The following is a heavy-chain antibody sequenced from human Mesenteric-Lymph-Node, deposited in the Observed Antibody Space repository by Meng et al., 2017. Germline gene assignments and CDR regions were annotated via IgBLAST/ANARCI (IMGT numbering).Heavy chain of an antibody. J-gene: IGHJ4*02. CDR1: GGSISSTSCY. CDR3: ARQIFEFGYGGNSPFDY. CDR2: IYYSGSN. V-gene: IGHV4-39*01. Sequence: QLQLQESGPGLVKPSETLSLTCTVSGGSISSTSCYWGWIRQPPGKGPEWIGSIYYSGSNYHNPSLKSRLTISVDTSKSQLALKLSSVTAADTAVYYCARQIFEFGYGGNSPFDYWGQGTLVTVSS. D-gene: IGHD4-23*01.